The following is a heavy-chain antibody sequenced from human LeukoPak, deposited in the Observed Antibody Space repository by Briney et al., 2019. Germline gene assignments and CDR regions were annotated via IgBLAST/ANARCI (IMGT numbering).Heavy chain of an antibody. CDR1: GDSVSSNSAA. J-gene: IGHJ3*02. CDR2: TYYRSKWYN. Sequence: LSQTLSLTCAISGDSVSSNSAAWNWIRQSPSRGLEWLGRTYYRSKWYNDYAVSVKSRITINPDTSKNQFSLQLNSVTPEDTAVYYCARMSVVVVAAIGFDIWGQGTMVTVSS. D-gene: IGHD2-15*01. CDR3: ARMSVVVVAAIGFDI. V-gene: IGHV6-1*01.